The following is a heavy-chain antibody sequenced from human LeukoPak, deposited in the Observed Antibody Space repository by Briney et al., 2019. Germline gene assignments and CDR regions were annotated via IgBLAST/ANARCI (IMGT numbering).Heavy chain of an antibody. Sequence: GGSLRLSCAASGFTFRSYAMSWVRQAPGKGLEWVAVIRGNGGGTYYADSVKGRFTISRDNAKNSVFLQMNSLTVEDTAVYYCARDGGVSGYDLLDYWGQGTLVTVSS. J-gene: IGHJ4*02. CDR3: ARDGGVSGYDLLDY. D-gene: IGHD5-12*01. V-gene: IGHV3-23*01. CDR1: GFTFRSYA. CDR2: IRGNGGGT.